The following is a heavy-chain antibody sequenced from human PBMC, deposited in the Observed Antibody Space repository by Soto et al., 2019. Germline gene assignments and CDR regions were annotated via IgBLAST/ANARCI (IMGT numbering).Heavy chain of an antibody. CDR1: GGSVSIGDYS. D-gene: IGHD1-7*01. V-gene: IGHV4-61*08. J-gene: IGHJ6*02. CDR3: ARDWELRRMDV. Sequence: PXETLSLTCTVSGGSVSIGDYSWTWIRQPPGKGLEWIGYIFYTGNTNYSPSLKSRVTMSVDRSRNQFSLRLSSVTAADTAVYYCARDWELRRMDVWGQGTTVTVS. CDR2: IFYTGNT.